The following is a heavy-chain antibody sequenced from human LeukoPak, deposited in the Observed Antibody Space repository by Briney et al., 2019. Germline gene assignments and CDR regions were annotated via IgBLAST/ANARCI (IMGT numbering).Heavy chain of an antibody. J-gene: IGHJ6*02. D-gene: IGHD4-17*01. CDR1: GFTFSSYW. Sequence: GGSLRLSCAASGFTFSSYWMSWVRQAPGKGLGWVANIKQDGSEKYYVDSVKGRFTISRDNAKNSLYLQMNSLRAEDTAVYYCAREHDYGDYDGMDVWGQGTTVTVSS. CDR2: IKQDGSEK. CDR3: AREHDYGDYDGMDV. V-gene: IGHV3-7*04.